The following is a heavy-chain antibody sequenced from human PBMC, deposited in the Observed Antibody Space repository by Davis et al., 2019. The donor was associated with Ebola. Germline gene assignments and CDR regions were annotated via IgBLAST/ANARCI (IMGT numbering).Heavy chain of an antibody. V-gene: IGHV4-59*05. Sequence: MPSETLSLTCNVPGGSLTGHYWAWIRQPPGKGLEWIGSVFYSGTPYYNPFLKSRVTMSVDTSKNQFSVRLSSLTAADTGFYYCAREETRGSIAGWFDPWGQGTLVTVSS. CDR1: GGSLTGHY. CDR3: AREETRGSIAGWFDP. J-gene: IGHJ5*02. D-gene: IGHD2-21*01. CDR2: VFYSGTP.